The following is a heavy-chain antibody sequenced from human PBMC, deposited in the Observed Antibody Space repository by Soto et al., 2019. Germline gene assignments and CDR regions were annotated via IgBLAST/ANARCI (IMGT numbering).Heavy chain of an antibody. V-gene: IGHV3-48*01. CDR3: ARFPTVTAKPPIDAFDI. Sequence: EVQLVESGGGLVQPGGSLRLSCAASGFTFSSYSMNWVRQAPGKGLEWVSYISSSSSTIYYADSVKGRFTISRDNAKNSLYLQMNSLRAEDTAVYDCARFPTVTAKPPIDAFDIWGQGTMVTVSS. CDR2: ISSSSSTI. CDR1: GFTFSSYS. D-gene: IGHD4-17*01. J-gene: IGHJ3*02.